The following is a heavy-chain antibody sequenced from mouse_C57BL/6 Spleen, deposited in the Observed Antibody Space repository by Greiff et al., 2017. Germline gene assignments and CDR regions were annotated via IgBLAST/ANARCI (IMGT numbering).Heavy chain of an antibody. CDR3: ARSNGNYYFDD. Sequence: VQLQESGPELVKPGASVKISCKASGYAFSSSWMNWVKQRPGNGLEWIGRIYPGDGDTNYNGKFKGKATLTADKSSSTAYMQLSSLTSEDSAVYFCARSNGNYYFDDWGQGTTLTVSS. V-gene: IGHV1-82*01. D-gene: IGHD2-1*01. CDR2: IYPGDGDT. CDR1: GYAFSSSW. J-gene: IGHJ2*01.